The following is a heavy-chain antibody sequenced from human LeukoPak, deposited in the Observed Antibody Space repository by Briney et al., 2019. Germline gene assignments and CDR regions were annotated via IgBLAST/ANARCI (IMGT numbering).Heavy chain of an antibody. CDR1: GYTFTSYD. CDR2: MNPNSGNT. D-gene: IGHD3-10*01. CDR3: ARVGSMVRGYLAY. Sequence: GASVKVSCKASGYTFTSYDINWVRQATGQGLEWMGWMNPNSGNTGYAQKFQGRVTMTRNTSISTAYVELSSLRSEDTAVYYCARVGSMVRGYLAYWGQGTLVTVSS. V-gene: IGHV1-8*01. J-gene: IGHJ4*02.